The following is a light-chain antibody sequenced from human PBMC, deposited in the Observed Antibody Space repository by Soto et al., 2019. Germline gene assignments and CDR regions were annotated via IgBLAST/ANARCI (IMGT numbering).Light chain of an antibody. CDR3: QQYNTSPWT. V-gene: IGKV1-5*03. CDR2: KSS. CDR1: QSVSIW. J-gene: IGKJ1*01. Sequence: DIQMTQSPSALSASEGDRVTNSCRASQSVSIWLAWYQQKPGRAPKLLIYKSSILESGVPSRFSGSGSGTEFTLTISSLQPDDFATYYCQQYNTSPWTFGQGTKVDIK.